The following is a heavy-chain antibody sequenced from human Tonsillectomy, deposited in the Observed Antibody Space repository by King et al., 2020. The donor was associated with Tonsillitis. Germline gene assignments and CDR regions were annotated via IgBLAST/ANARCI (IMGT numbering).Heavy chain of an antibody. CDR3: ARPRHCGGDCYSHYYFDY. CDR1: GYSFTSYW. Sequence: QLVQSGAEVKKPGESLKISCKGSGYSFTSYWIGWVRQMPGKGLEWRGIIYPGDSDTRYSPSFQGHVTISADKSISTAYLQWSSLKASDTSMYYCARPRHCGGDCYSHYYFDYWGQGTLVTVSS. CDR2: IYPGDSDT. J-gene: IGHJ4*02. D-gene: IGHD2-21*02. V-gene: IGHV5-51*01.